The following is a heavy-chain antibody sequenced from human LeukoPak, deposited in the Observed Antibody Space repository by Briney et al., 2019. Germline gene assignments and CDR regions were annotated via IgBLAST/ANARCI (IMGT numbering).Heavy chain of an antibody. CDR1: GYSISSGYY. J-gene: IGHJ4*02. CDR2: IYYSGNT. D-gene: IGHD3-16*01. Sequence: SETLSLTCTVSGYSISSGYYWGWIRQPPGKGLEWIGNIYYSGNTHYNPSLKSRVTISVDTSKNQFSLKLSSVTAADTAVYYCAREAQGGSLNWGQGTLVTVSS. V-gene: IGHV4-38-2*02. CDR3: AREAQGGSLN.